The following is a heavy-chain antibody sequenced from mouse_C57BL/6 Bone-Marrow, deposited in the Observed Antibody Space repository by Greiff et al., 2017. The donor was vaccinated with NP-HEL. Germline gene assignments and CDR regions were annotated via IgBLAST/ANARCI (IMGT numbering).Heavy chain of an antibody. Sequence: EVKLMESGAELVRPGSSVKMSCKTSGYTFTSYGINWVKQRPGQGLEWIGYIYIGNGYTEYNEKFKGKATLTSDTSSSTAYMQLSSLTSEDSAIYFCASKIFPDGYYDAMDYWGQGTSVTVSS. D-gene: IGHD2-3*01. V-gene: IGHV1-58*01. CDR1: GYTFTSYG. CDR2: IYIGNGYT. CDR3: ASKIFPDGYYDAMDY. J-gene: IGHJ4*01.